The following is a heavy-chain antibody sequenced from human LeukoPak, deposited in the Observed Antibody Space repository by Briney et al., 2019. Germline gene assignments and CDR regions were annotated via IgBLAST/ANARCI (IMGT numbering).Heavy chain of an antibody. CDR1: GGSISSYY. Sequence: SETLSLTCTVSGGSISSYYWSWLRQPPGKGLEWIGYIYYSGSTNYNPSLKSRVTISVDTSKNQFSLKLSSVTAADTAVYYCARVGSPILYYGMDVWGQGTTVTVSS. CDR2: IYYSGST. CDR3: ARVGSPILYYGMDV. D-gene: IGHD3-10*01. V-gene: IGHV4-59*01. J-gene: IGHJ6*02.